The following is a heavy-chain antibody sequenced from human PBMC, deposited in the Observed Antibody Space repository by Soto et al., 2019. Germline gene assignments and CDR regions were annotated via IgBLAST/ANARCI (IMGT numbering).Heavy chain of an antibody. CDR1: GYTFTGYY. D-gene: IGHD6-13*01. CDR3: ARMGSSSWYRDYYYGMDV. Sequence: ASVKVSCKASGYTFTGYYMHWVRQAPGQGLEWMGWINPNSGGTNYAQKFQGWVTMTRDTSISTAYMELSRLRSDDTAVYYCARMGSSSWYRDYYYGMDVWGQGTTVTVPS. J-gene: IGHJ6*02. V-gene: IGHV1-2*04. CDR2: INPNSGGT.